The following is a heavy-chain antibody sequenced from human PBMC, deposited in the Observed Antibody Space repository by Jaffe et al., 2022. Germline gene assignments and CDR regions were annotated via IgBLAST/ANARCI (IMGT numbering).Heavy chain of an antibody. CDR1: GYTFTGYY. CDR3: ARSNSEYCNRGSCYAFDI. V-gene: IGHV1-2*02. CDR2: INPKSGVT. Sequence: QVQLVQSGAEVREPGASVKVSCKASGYTFTGYYIHWVRQAPGQGLEWMGWINPKSGVTNPAQRFQGRVTMSRDTSISTAYMDLSRLRSGDTAVFYCARSNSEYCNRGSCYAFDIWGQGTMVTVSS. D-gene: IGHD2-15*01. J-gene: IGHJ3*02.